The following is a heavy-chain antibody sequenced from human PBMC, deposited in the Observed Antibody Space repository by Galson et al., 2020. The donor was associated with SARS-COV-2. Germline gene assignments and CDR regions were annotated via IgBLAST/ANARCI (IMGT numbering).Heavy chain of an antibody. D-gene: IGHD3-9*01. V-gene: IGHV2-70*04. CDR3: ARAYYDILTGYYSGFDY. CDR2: IDWDDDK. CDR1: GFSLSTSGMR. Sequence: GPTLVKPTQTLTLTCTFSGFSLSTSGMRVSWIRPPPGKALEWLSRIDWDDDKFYSTTLKTRLTISKDTTKNQVVLTMTNMDPVDTATYYWARAYYDILTGYYSGFDYWGQGTLVTVSS. J-gene: IGHJ4*02.